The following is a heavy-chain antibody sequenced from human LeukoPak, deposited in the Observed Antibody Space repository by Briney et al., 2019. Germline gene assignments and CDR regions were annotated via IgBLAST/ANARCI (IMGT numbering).Heavy chain of an antibody. J-gene: IGHJ3*02. CDR3: ARHDSSGPYNAFDI. V-gene: IGHV4-39*01. Sequence: PSETLSLTCTVSGGSISSSTYYWGWIRQPPGTGLEWIGTIYYGGNTYYNPSLKSRVTISVDTSKNQFSLKLSSVTAADTAVYSCARHDSSGPYNAFDIWGQGTMVTVSS. CDR2: IYYGGNT. CDR1: GGSISSSTYY. D-gene: IGHD3-22*01.